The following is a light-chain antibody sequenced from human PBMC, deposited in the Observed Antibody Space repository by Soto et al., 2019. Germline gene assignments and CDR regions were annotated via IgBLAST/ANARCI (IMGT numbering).Light chain of an antibody. CDR1: QSISSY. V-gene: IGKV1-39*01. CDR3: KQSYITPWT. J-gene: IGKJ1*01. CDR2: AAS. Sequence: DIQMTQSPSSLSASVGDRVTITCRASQSISSYLNWYQQKPGKAPKLLIYAASSLQSGVPSRFSGSGSGTDFTLTSSSLQPEDFATYYCKQSYITPWTFGQGTKVEIK.